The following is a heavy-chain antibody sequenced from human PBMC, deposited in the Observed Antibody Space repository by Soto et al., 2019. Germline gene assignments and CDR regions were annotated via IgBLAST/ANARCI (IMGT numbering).Heavy chain of an antibody. V-gene: IGHV3-30*04. CDR2: ISYHGNTE. CDR3: ARVGLNVFRAANDSYNWFEP. CDR1: GFTFSHYA. J-gene: IGHJ5*02. D-gene: IGHD6-25*01. Sequence: GGSLRLSCTASGFTFSHYALHWLRQTPGKGLEWVAYISYHGNTEKYADSVKGRSTISRDNYKKEVYLQMNSLRIEDTAVYYCARVGLNVFRAANDSYNWFEPWGQGTLVTVSS.